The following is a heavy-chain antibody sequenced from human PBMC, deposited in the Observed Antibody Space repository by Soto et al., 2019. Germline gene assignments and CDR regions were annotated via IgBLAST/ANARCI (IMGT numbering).Heavy chain of an antibody. V-gene: IGHV1-18*01. CDR2: ISAHNGNT. Sequence: QVHLVQSGAEVKKPGASVKVSCQASGYAFTTYGITWVRQAPGQGLEWMGWISAHNGNTNYAQKLQGRVTVTRDTYTSTAYMELRSLRYDDTAVYYCARGRYGDYWGQGALVTVSS. J-gene: IGHJ4*02. CDR1: GYAFTTYG. CDR3: ARGRYGDY. D-gene: IGHD1-1*01.